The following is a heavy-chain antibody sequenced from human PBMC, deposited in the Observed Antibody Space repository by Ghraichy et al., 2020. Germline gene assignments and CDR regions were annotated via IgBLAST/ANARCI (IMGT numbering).Heavy chain of an antibody. V-gene: IGHV4-39*01. CDR2: LYYSGGT. CDR3: ARQGPIYYYYYGMDV. Sequence: TLSLTCTVSGGSISSNSYYWGWIRQPPGKELEWIGNLYYSGGTYYNPSLKSRVTISVDTSKNQFFLKLSSVTAADTAVYYCARQGPIYYYYYGMDVWGQGTTVTVSS. CDR1: GGSISSNSYY. J-gene: IGHJ6*02.